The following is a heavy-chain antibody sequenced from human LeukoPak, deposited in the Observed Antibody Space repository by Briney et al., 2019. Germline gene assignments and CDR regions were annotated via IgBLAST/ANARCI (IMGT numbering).Heavy chain of an antibody. J-gene: IGHJ4*02. D-gene: IGHD3-3*01. CDR2: ISYDGTNK. V-gene: IGHV3-30*18. Sequence: PGESLRLSCVASGFSFSRNGMHWVRQAPGKGLEWVAVISYDGTNKYYADSVKGRFTISRDNSKNTLYLQMNSLRAEDTAVYYCAKEGVLEWFHYWGQGTLVTVSS. CDR1: GFSFSRNG. CDR3: AKEGVLEWFHY.